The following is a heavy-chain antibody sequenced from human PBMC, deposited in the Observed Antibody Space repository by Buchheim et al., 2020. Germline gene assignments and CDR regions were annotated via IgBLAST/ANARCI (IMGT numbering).Heavy chain of an antibody. V-gene: IGHV3-23*01. J-gene: IGHJ4*02. D-gene: IGHD1-26*01. CDR3: AKIVSGSYWGDFDY. CDR2: IGGNGGGT. Sequence: EVQLLESGGGLVHPGGSLRLSCAASGFTFSNFAMSWVRQAPGKGLEWVSGIGGNGGGTHYADSVKGRFTISRDNSKDTLFLHMNSLRAEDTAVYYCAKIVSGSYWGDFDYWGQGTL. CDR1: GFTFSNFA.